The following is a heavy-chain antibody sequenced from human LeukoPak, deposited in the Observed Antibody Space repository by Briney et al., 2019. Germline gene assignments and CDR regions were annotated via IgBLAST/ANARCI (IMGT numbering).Heavy chain of an antibody. J-gene: IGHJ4*02. Sequence: SQTLSLTCTVSGGSISSGGYYWSWIRQHPGKGLEWIGYIYYSGSTYYNPSLKSRVTISVDTSKNQFSLKLSSVTAAYTAVYYCARLGAARSLPYFDYWGQGTLVTVSS. CDR3: ARLGAARSLPYFDY. D-gene: IGHD6-6*01. CDR2: IYYSGST. V-gene: IGHV4-31*03. CDR1: GGSISSGGYY.